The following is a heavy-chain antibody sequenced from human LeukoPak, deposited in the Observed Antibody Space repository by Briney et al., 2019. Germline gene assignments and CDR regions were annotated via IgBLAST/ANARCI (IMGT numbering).Heavy chain of an antibody. V-gene: IGHV3-49*04. Sequence: GGSLRLSCTTSGFAFVDFPLSWVRQPAGRGLEWVGFIRRRAYGGAAKYAASVKGRFIITRDDSKGIAYLQMNSLKTEDTAVYYCSRNGLVDFDYWGQGSRVIVSP. J-gene: IGHJ4*02. CDR2: IRRRAYGGAA. CDR3: SRNGLVDFDY. CDR1: GFAFVDFP.